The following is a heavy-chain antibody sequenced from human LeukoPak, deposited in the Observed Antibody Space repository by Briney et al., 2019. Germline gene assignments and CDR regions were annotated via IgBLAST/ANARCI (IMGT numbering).Heavy chain of an antibody. CDR3: ATEYYGSANFNY. D-gene: IGHD3-10*01. Sequence: TGGSLRLSCAGSGFTFSDAWMSWVRQAPGKGLEWIGHIKSNAAGGTTDYAAPLKGRFTMSGDDSKNTLFLQMNSLKTGDTAVYYCATEYYGSANFNYWGQGTLVTVSS. V-gene: IGHV3-15*01. CDR1: GFTFSDAW. CDR2: IKSNAAGGTT. J-gene: IGHJ4*02.